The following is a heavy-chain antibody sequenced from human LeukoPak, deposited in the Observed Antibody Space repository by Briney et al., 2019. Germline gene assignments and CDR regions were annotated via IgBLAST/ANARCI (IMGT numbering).Heavy chain of an antibody. V-gene: IGHV3-30-3*01. CDR1: GFTFSSYA. CDR3: ARDARIAAAGTYY. J-gene: IGHJ4*02. D-gene: IGHD6-13*01. Sequence: GGSLRLSCAASGFTFSSYAMHWVRQAPGKGLEWVAVISYDGSNKYYTDSVKGRFTISRDNSKNTLYLQMNSLRAEDTAVYYCARDARIAAAGTYYWGQGTLVTVSS. CDR2: ISYDGSNK.